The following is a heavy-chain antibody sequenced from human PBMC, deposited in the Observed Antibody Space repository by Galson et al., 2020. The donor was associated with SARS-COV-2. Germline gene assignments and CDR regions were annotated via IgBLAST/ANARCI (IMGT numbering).Heavy chain of an antibody. J-gene: IGHJ6*02. CDR2: ISAYNGNT. V-gene: IGHV1-18*01. D-gene: IGHD1-26*01. CDR3: ARGWEPTRGYYYYGMDV. CDR1: GYTFTSYG. Sequence: ASVKVSCKASGYTFTSYGISWVRQAPGQGLEWMGWISAYNGNTNYAQKLQGRVTMTTDTSTSTAYMELRSLRSDDTAVYYCARGWEPTRGYYYYGMDVWGQGTTVTVSS.